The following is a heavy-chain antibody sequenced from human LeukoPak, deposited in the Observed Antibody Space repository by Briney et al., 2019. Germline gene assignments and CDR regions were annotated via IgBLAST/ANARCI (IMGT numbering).Heavy chain of an antibody. V-gene: IGHV3-30*02. CDR1: GFTFSSYG. Sequence: GGSLRLSCAASGFTFSSYGMHWVRQAPGKGLEWVAFIRYDGSNKYYADSVKGRFTISRDNSKNTLYLQMNSLRAEDTAVYYCAKDSGYNHQWGVGDRWGQGTLVTVSS. D-gene: IGHD5-24*01. J-gene: IGHJ5*02. CDR3: AKDSGYNHQWGVGDR. CDR2: IRYDGSNK.